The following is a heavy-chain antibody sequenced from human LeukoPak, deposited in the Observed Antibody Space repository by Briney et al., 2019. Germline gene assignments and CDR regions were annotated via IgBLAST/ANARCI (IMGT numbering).Heavy chain of an antibody. V-gene: IGHV3-48*01. J-gene: IGHJ4*02. D-gene: IGHD5-18*01. CDR3: ARGRGYHDY. CDR2: ITITSTPI. Sequence: GLESLSYITITSTPIFYADSVKGRFTISRDDAKDSLYLQMNSLRVEDTAVYYCARGRGYHDYWGQGTLVTVSS.